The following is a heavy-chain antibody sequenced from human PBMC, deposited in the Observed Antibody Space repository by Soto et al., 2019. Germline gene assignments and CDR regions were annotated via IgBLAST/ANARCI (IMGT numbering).Heavy chain of an antibody. Sequence: QVQLQESGPGLVKPSQTLSLTCTVSGGSISSGGYYWSWIRQHPGKGLEWIGYIYYSGSTYYNPSLNSRVTISVDTSKNQCSLKLSSVTAADTAVYYCAREHIVLVPAAHYYYGMDVWGQGTTVTVSS. J-gene: IGHJ6*02. V-gene: IGHV4-31*03. CDR1: GGSISSGGYY. CDR2: IYYSGST. D-gene: IGHD2-2*01. CDR3: AREHIVLVPAAHYYYGMDV.